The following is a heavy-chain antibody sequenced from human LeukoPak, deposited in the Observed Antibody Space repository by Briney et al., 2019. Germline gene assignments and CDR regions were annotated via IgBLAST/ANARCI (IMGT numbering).Heavy chain of an antibody. CDR2: ISYSGST. CDR3: ARSSGTGTFSY. J-gene: IGHJ4*02. CDR1: GASISSSSYY. D-gene: IGHD6-25*01. V-gene: IGHV4-39*01. Sequence: PSETLSLTCTVSGASISSSSYYWGWIRQPPGKGLEWIGSISYSGSTYYNPSLKSRVTISVDTSKNQFSLKLSSVTAADTAVYYCARSSGTGTFSYWGQGTLVTVSS.